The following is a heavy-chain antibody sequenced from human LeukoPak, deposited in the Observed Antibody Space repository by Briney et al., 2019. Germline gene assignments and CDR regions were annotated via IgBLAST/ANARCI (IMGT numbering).Heavy chain of an antibody. CDR2: IIPIFGTA. J-gene: IGHJ4*02. V-gene: IGHV1-69*05. D-gene: IGHD5-18*01. CDR1: GGTFSSYA. Sequence: SVKVSCKASGGTFSSYAISWVRQAPGQGLEWMGGIIPIFGTANYAQKFQGRVTITTDESTSTAYMELSSLRSEDTAVYYCARRGPLDDLRGYSYGCLNYFDYWGQGTLVTVSS. CDR3: ARRGPLDDLRGYSYGCLNYFDY.